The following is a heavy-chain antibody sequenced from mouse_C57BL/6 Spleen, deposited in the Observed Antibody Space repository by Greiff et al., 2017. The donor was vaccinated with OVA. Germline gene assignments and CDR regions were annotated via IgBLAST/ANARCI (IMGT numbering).Heavy chain of an antibody. CDR1: GYSITSGYD. Sequence: EVKLQESGPGMVKPSQSLSLTCTVTGYSITSGYDWHWIRHFPGNKLEWMGYISYSGSTNYNPSLKSRISITHDTSKNHFFLKLNSVTTEDTATYYCARDDGTGPFAYWGQGTLVTVSA. D-gene: IGHD4-1*01. V-gene: IGHV3-1*01. J-gene: IGHJ3*01. CDR3: ARDDGTGPFAY. CDR2: ISYSGST.